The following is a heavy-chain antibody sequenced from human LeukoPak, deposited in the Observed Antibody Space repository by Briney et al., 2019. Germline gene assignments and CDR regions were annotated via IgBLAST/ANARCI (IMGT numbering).Heavy chain of an antibody. V-gene: IGHV4-31*03. CDR1: GGFISSGGYY. Sequence: SETLSLTCTVSGGFISSGGYYWSWIRQHPGKGLEWIGYIYYSGSTYYNPSLKSRVTISVDTSKNQFSLKLSSVTAADTAVYYCARGLDRSSTSCYGYYFDYWGQGTLVTVSS. J-gene: IGHJ4*02. D-gene: IGHD2-2*01. CDR3: ARGLDRSSTSCYGYYFDY. CDR2: IYYSGST.